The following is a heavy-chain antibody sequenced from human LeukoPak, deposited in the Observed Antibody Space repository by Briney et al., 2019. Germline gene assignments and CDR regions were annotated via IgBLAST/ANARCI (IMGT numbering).Heavy chain of an antibody. CDR3: ARHRMVRGTPGLYYFDY. Sequence: SETLSLTCTVSGVSISSYYWSWIRQPAGKGPEWVGRIYTSGSTNYNPSLKSRVTMSVDTSKNQFSLKLSSVTAADTAVYYCARHRMVRGTPGLYYFDYWGQGTLVTVSS. V-gene: IGHV4-4*07. CDR1: GVSISSYY. D-gene: IGHD3-10*01. J-gene: IGHJ4*02. CDR2: IYTSGST.